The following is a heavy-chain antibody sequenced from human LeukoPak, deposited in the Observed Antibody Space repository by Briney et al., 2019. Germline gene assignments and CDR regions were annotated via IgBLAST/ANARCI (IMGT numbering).Heavy chain of an antibody. CDR1: GYTFTSYD. J-gene: IGHJ5*02. Sequence: SVKVFCKASGYTFTSYDINWVRQATGQGLEWMVWMNPNSGNKGYAQKFQGRVTMTRNNSIRPAYMELSSLRSEDTAVYYCARGRYSGLVIRPPPPSWGQGTLVTVSS. CDR3: ARGRYSGLVIRPPPPS. V-gene: IGHV1-8*01. D-gene: IGHD3-9*01. CDR2: MNPNSGNK.